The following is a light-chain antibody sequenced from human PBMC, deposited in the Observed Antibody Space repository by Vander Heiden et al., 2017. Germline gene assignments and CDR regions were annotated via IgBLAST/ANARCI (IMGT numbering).Light chain of an antibody. CDR2: DAS. Sequence: DIQMTQSPYTLSASLGDRVTITCRDSQSISSWLAWYQQKPGKAPKLLIYDASRLESGVPSRCSGGGSGTEFTVTISSLQPDDVATYYCQQYNSYSLTFGGGTKVEIK. CDR3: QQYNSYSLT. CDR1: QSISSW. J-gene: IGKJ4*01. V-gene: IGKV1-5*01.